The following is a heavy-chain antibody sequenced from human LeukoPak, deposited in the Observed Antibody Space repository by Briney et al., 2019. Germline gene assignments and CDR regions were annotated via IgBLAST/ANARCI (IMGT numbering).Heavy chain of an antibody. CDR1: GFTFSDYY. CDR3: ARVGWGYDSSGYYYLPFDY. J-gene: IGHJ4*02. CDR2: ISSSSSYT. V-gene: IGHV3-11*06. D-gene: IGHD3-22*01. Sequence: GGSLRLSCAASGFTFSDYYMSWIRQAPGKGLEWVSYISSSSSYTNYADSVKGRFTISRDNAKNSLYLQMNSLRAEDTAVYYCARVGWGYDSSGYYYLPFDYWGQGTLVTVSS.